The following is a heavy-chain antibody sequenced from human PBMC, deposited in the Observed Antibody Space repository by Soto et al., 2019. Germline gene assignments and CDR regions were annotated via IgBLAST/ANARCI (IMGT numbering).Heavy chain of an antibody. J-gene: IGHJ6*02. CDR1: GGSVSGGSYY. V-gene: IGHV4-61*01. CDR3: XRGGITMVRGADYGMDV. Sequence: SETLSLTCTVSGGSVSGGSYYWSWIRQPPGKGLEWIGYIYYSGSTNYNPSLKSRVTISVDTSKNQFSLKLSSVTAADTAVYYCXRGGITMVRGADYGMDVWGQGTTVTVSS. CDR2: IYYSGST. D-gene: IGHD3-10*01.